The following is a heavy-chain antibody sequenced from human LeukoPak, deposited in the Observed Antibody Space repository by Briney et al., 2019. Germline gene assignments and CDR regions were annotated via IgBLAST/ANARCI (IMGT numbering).Heavy chain of an antibody. J-gene: IGHJ4*02. CDR2: IKSDSSYI. CDR3: VQKEGYGYVY. V-gene: IGHV3-21*01. CDR1: GFIFSSYT. D-gene: IGHD5-18*01. Sequence: GGSLRLSCAASGFIFSSYTMNWVRQAPGEGLEWVSSIKSDSSYINYADSMKGRLTVSRDNAENSVFLQMDSLRAEDTAVYYCVQKEGYGYVYWGQGTLVTVSS.